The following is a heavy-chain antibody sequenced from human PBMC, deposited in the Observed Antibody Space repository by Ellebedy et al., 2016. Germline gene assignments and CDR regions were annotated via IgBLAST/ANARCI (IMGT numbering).Heavy chain of an antibody. V-gene: IGHV4-39*07. D-gene: IGHD5-12*01. CDR1: RGSISSTIYY. J-gene: IGHJ4*02. CDR3: MREDSGYDYLGSLDY. CDR2: MYYSGRT. Sequence: SETLSLTCTVSRGSISSTIYYWGWIRQPPGTGLEWIGAMYYSGRTYNNPSLKSRVTISLDTSKNQFSLNLRSVTAADTAVYYCMREDSGYDYLGSLDYWGQGILVTVSS.